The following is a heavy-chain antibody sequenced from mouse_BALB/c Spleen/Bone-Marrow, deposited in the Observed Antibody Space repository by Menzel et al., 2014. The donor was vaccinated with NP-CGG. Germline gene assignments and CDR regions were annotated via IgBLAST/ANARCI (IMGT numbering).Heavy chain of an antibody. V-gene: IGHV14-3*02. CDR3: ARSRDYGSSYYAMDY. Sequence: EVQLQQSGAELVKPGASVKLSCTASGFNIKDTYMHWVKQRPEQGLEWLGRIDPANGNTKYDPKFQGKATITADTSSNAAYLQLSSLTSEDTAVYYCARSRDYGSSYYAMDYWGQGTSVTVSS. CDR2: IDPANGNT. CDR1: GFNIKDTY. D-gene: IGHD1-1*01. J-gene: IGHJ4*01.